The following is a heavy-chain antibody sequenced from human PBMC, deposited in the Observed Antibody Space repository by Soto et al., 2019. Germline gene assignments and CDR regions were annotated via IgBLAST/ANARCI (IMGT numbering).Heavy chain of an antibody. CDR3: ARLRFGGLYYFDY. CDR1: GGSISSSSYY. J-gene: IGHJ4*02. Sequence: QLQLQESGPGLVKPSETLSLTCTVSGGSISSSSYYWGWIRQPPGKGLEWIGSIYYSGSTYYNPPLKSRVTISVDTSKNQFSLKLSSVTAADTAVYYCARLRFGGLYYFDYWGQGTLVTVSS. CDR2: IYYSGST. D-gene: IGHD3-10*01. V-gene: IGHV4-39*01.